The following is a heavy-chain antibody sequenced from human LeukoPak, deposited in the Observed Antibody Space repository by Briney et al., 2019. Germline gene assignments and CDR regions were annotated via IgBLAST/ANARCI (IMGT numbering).Heavy chain of an antibody. V-gene: IGHV1-8*01. D-gene: IGHD3-10*01. J-gene: IGHJ5*02. CDR3: ARVMVVRGVIFWWFDP. CDR1: GYTFTNHD. CDR2: MNPNSGNT. Sequence: ASVKVSCKASGYTFTNHDINWVRQATGQGLEWMGWMNPNSGNTGYAQKFQGRVTMTRNTSISTAYMELSSLRSEDTAVYYCARVMVVRGVIFWWFDPWGQGTLVTVSS.